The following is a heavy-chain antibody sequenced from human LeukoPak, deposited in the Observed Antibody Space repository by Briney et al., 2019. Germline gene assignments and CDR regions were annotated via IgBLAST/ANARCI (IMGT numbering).Heavy chain of an antibody. CDR1: GGTFSSYA. D-gene: IGHD3-22*01. CDR2: IIPIFGTA. CDR3: ARASQYYYDSSGYYYLYYFDY. V-gene: IGHV1-69*05. J-gene: IGHJ4*02. Sequence: SVKVSCKASGGTFSSYAISWVRQAPGQGLEWMGGIIPIFGTANYAQKFQGGVTITTDESTSTAYMELSSLRSEDTAVYYCARASQYYYDSSGYYYLYYFDYWGQGTLVTVSS.